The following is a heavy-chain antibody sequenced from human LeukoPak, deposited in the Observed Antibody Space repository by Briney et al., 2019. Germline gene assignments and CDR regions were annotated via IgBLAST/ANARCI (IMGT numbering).Heavy chain of an antibody. Sequence: GGSLRLSCAASGFTFSNYSMHWVRQAPGKGLERVAVIWYDGGNKYYADSVKGRFTISRDNSKNTLYLQMNTLRAEDTAVYYCARETGFYWGQGTLVTVSS. J-gene: IGHJ4*02. CDR3: ARETGFY. D-gene: IGHD1-14*01. V-gene: IGHV3-33*01. CDR2: IWYDGGNK. CDR1: GFTFSNYS.